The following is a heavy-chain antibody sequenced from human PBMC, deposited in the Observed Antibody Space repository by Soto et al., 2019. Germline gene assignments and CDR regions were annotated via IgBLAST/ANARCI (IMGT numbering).Heavy chain of an antibody. CDR2: ISYDGSNK. V-gene: IGHV3-30*18. J-gene: IGHJ6*02. Sequence: PGGSLRLSCAASGFTFSSYGMHWVRQAPGKGLEWVAVISYDGSNKYYADSMKGRFTISRDNSKNTLYLQMNSLRAEDTAVYYCAKDFMRYCSGGSCYGYYYYYYGMDVWGQGTTVTVSS. CDR3: AKDFMRYCSGGSCYGYYYYYYGMDV. CDR1: GFTFSSYG. D-gene: IGHD2-15*01.